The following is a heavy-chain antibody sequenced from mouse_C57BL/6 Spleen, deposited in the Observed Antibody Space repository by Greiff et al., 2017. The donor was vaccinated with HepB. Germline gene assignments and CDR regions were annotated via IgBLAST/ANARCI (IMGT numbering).Heavy chain of an antibody. CDR1: GYTFTSYW. V-gene: IGHV1-72*01. J-gene: IGHJ4*01. CDR3: ARKGYSNYWAMDY. CDR2: IDPNSGGT. D-gene: IGHD2-5*01. Sequence: VQLQQPGAELVKPGASVKLSCKASGYTFTSYWMHWVKQRPGRGLGGIGRIDPNSGGTKYNEKFKSKATLTVDKPSSTAYMQLSSLTSEDSAVYYCARKGYSNYWAMDYWGQGTSVTVSS.